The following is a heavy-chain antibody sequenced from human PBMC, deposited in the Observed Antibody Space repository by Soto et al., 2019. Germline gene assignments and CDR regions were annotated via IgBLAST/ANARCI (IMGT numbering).Heavy chain of an antibody. CDR1: GFTFSTYS. CDR2: ISSRSDI. J-gene: IGHJ6*02. Sequence: GGSLRLSCVGSGFTFSTYSINWVRKAPGKGLEWVSSISSRSDIYYADSMKGRFTISRDNAKNSVSLQMNSLRAEDTAVYYCAREYTAWPLAYGLDVWCQGTTVTVSS. V-gene: IGHV3-21*01. D-gene: IGHD2-2*02. CDR3: AREYTAWPLAYGLDV.